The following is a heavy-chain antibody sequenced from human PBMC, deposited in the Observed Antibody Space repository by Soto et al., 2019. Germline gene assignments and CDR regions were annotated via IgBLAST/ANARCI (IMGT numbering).Heavy chain of an antibody. V-gene: IGHV3-64*01. D-gene: IGHD6-6*01. CDR3: ARRARPDFYYMDV. J-gene: IGHJ6*03. CDR1: GFTLSGSA. Sequence: EVQLAESGGGLAQPGGSLRLSCAASGFTLSGSAMAWVLQAPGKGLEYVSGISSNGVGTYYANSVQGRFTISRDNSKNTVYLQMGSLRPEDMAVYYCARRARPDFYYMDVWGKGTTVTVSS. CDR2: ISSNGVGT.